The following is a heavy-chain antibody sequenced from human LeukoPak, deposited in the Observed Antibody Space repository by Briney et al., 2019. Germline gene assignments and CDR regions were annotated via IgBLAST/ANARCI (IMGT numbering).Heavy chain of an antibody. CDR1: GFSVSSGFY. CDR3: AKSRVRYSLDYFDY. D-gene: IGHD5-18*01. V-gene: IGHV4-61*01. Sequence: SETLSLTCTVSGFSVSSGFYWGWIRQPPGKGLEWIGYIYYSGSTNYNPSLKSRVTISVDTSKNQFSLKLSSVTAADTAVYYCAKSRVRYSLDYFDYWGQGTLVTVSS. J-gene: IGHJ4*02. CDR2: IYYSGST.